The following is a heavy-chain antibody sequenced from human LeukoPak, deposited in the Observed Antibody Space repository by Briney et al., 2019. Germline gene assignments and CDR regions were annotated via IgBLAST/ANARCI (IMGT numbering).Heavy chain of an antibody. J-gene: IGHJ4*02. Sequence: PSETLSLTCSVSGYSISSGYYWGWIRQPPGKGLEWIGSVYYSGNTYYNPSLKSRVTISVDTSKNQFSLKLSSVTAADTAVYYCARPGGYGYFDYWGQGTLVTVSS. CDR2: VYYSGNT. D-gene: IGHD5-12*01. CDR1: GYSISSGYY. V-gene: IGHV4-38-2*02. CDR3: ARPGGYGYFDY.